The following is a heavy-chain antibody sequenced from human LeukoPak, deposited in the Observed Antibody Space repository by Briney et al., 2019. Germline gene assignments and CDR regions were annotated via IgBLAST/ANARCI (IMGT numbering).Heavy chain of an antibody. CDR1: GGSISSYY. CDR2: IYYSGST. Sequence: KPSETLSLTCTVSGGSISSYYWSWIRQPPGKGLEWIGYIYYSGSTNYNPSLKSRVTISVDTSKNQFSLKLSSVTAADTAVYYCARGGGRGYGPFDYWGQGTLVTVSS. J-gene: IGHJ4*02. D-gene: IGHD3-16*01. CDR3: ARGGGRGYGPFDY. V-gene: IGHV4-59*01.